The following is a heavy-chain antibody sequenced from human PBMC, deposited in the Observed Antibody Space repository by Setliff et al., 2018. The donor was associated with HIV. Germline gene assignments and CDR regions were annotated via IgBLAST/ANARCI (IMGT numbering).Heavy chain of an antibody. V-gene: IGHV3-7*03. D-gene: IGHD6-13*01. CDR2: ISPDGSRN. Sequence: PGGSLRLSCAASGFTFSTYWMTWVRQAPGKGLEWVASISPDGSRNYCVGSVKGRFTASRDNAKNSLYLQMNSLRAEDTALYYCARGGAAADNYYYMDVWGKGTTVTVSS. J-gene: IGHJ6*03. CDR1: GFTFSTYW. CDR3: ARGGAAADNYYYMDV.